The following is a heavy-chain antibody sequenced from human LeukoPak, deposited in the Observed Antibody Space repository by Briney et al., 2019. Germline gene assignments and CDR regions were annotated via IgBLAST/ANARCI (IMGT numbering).Heavy chain of an antibody. V-gene: IGHV3-74*01. J-gene: IGHJ4*02. D-gene: IGHD3-22*01. CDR1: GFTFSSYG. Sequence: PGGSLRLSCAASGFTFSSYGMHWVRQAPGKGLVWVSRIKNDGSSPTYADSVKGRFTISRDNAKNTMYLQMNSLRAEDTAVYYCVSFSYDSDGHTQSDYWGQGTLVTVSS. CDR2: IKNDGSSP. CDR3: VSFSYDSDGHTQSDY.